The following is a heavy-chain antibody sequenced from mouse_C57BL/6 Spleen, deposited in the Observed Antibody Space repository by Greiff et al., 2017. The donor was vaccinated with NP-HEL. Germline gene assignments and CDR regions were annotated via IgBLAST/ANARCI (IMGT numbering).Heavy chain of an antibody. CDR1: GYTFTSYW. V-gene: IGHV1-52*01. D-gene: IGHD4-1*01. CDR3: ARTGSRMDY. J-gene: IGHJ4*01. CDR2: IDPSDSET. Sequence: QVQLKQPGAELVRPGSSVKLSCKASGYTFTSYWMHWVKQRPIQGLEWIGNIDPSDSETHYNQKFKDKATLTVDKSSSTAYMQLSSLTSEDSAVYYCARTGSRMDYWGQGTSVTVSS.